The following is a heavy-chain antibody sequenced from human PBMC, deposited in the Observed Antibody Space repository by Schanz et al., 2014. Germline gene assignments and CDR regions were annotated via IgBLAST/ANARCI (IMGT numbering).Heavy chain of an antibody. J-gene: IGHJ4*02. CDR2: ISGSGNTI. CDR1: GFTFSSHS. Sequence: EVQLVESGGNLVQPGGSLRLSCVASGFTFSSHSMNWVRQAPGQGLEWLSYISGSGNTIYYADSVRGRFTISRDNSKNMLYLQMNSLRADDTAVYYCAKKGGDYGSGSYQIIDDWGQGTLVTVSS. CDR3: AKKGGDYGSGSYQIIDD. V-gene: IGHV3-48*01. D-gene: IGHD3-10*01.